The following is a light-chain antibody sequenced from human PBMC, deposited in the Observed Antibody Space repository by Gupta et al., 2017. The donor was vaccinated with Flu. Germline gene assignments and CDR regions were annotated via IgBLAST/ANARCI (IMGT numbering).Light chain of an antibody. CDR2: GDT. J-gene: IGLJ1*01. V-gene: IGLV3-21*02. Sequence: GSNIASKTVHWYQQRPGQAPVLVVYGDTHRPSGIPERLSGSNSGNTTTLTISRVEVGDEADYYCQVWDSSSSHHVFGTGTEVTVL. CDR3: QVWDSSSSHHV. CDR1: NIASKT.